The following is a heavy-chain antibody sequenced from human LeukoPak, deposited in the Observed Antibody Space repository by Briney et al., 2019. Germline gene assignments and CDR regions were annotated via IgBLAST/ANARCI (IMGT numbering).Heavy chain of an antibody. V-gene: IGHV1-69*05. CDR3: ARDVAVGATGPSTSYFDL. Sequence: SVKVSCKASGGTFSSYAISWVRQAPGKGLDLMATNMPLFGTANYAQTFQGRVKITTDASTSTAYMELSSLRAEDTAVYYCARDVAVGATGPSTSYFDLWGRGTLVTVSS. CDR1: GGTFSSYA. D-gene: IGHD1-26*01. J-gene: IGHJ2*01. CDR2: NMPLFGTA.